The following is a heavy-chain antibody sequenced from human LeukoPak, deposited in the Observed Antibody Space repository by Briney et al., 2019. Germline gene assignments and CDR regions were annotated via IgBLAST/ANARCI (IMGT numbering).Heavy chain of an antibody. CDR3: AKTSVGEGRIIASGYFDK. CDR2: ICGGVFSGSATVT. Sequence: PGGSLTLSCAASGFTFTNHAMNWVRQAPGTGLEWVSIICGGVFSGSATVTYYAVSVKGRFTISRDNSKNTLYLQMNSLRAEDTAVYYCAKTSVGEGRIIASGYFDKWGQGTLVTVSS. J-gene: IGHJ4*02. V-gene: IGHV3-23*01. D-gene: IGHD2-15*01. CDR1: GFTFTNHA.